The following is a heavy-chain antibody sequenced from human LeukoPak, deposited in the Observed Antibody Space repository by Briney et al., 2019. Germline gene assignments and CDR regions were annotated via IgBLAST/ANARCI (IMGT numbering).Heavy chain of an antibody. CDR3: AKDPTRIYYDSSGYYYY. Sequence: GGSLRLSCAASGFTFNNYGMNWVRQAPGKGLEWVAFIRYDGSNKYYADSVKGRFTISRDNSKNTLYLQMNSLRAEDTAVYYCAKDPTRIYYDSSGYYYYWGQGTLVTVSS. CDR2: IRYDGSNK. D-gene: IGHD3-22*01. J-gene: IGHJ4*02. V-gene: IGHV3-30*02. CDR1: GFTFNNYG.